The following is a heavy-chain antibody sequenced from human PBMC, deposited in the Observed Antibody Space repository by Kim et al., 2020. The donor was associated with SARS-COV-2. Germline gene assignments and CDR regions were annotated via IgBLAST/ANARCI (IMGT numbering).Heavy chain of an antibody. CDR3: GKRGTASSWNPTQD. J-gene: IGHJ4*02. CDR2: IYSDGST. Sequence: GGSLRLSCAVSGFTLSSCAMSWVRQAPGKGLEWVSAIYSDGSTHYSAYVKGRSTITRDITTNTLLLQINSLRGGDTAIYYCGKRGTASSWNPTQDWGQGTLVTVSS. D-gene: IGHD1-1*01. V-gene: IGHV3-23*01. CDR1: GFTLSSCA.